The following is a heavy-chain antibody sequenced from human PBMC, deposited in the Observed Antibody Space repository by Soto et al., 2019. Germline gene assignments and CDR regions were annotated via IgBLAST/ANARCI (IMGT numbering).Heavy chain of an antibody. CDR1: GFTFSAYA. V-gene: IGHV3-23*01. Sequence: EVQLLESGGGLVQPGGSLRLSCVASGFTFSAYAMTWVRRAPGKGLEWVSTISGNGGGTYSAVSMKGRFTISRDNSKNTLYLQLNSLRAEDTAVYYCAKKRDTALGTYFYMDVWGKGTTVTVSS. CDR3: AKKRDTALGTYFYMDV. CDR2: ISGNGGGT. J-gene: IGHJ6*03. D-gene: IGHD5-18*01.